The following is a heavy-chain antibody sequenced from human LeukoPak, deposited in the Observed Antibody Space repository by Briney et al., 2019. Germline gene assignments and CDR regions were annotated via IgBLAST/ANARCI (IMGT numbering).Heavy chain of an antibody. CDR1: GFTFSSYS. CDR2: ISSSSSTI. CDR3: ARDQVVPAATYSDY. V-gene: IGHV3-48*04. J-gene: IGHJ4*02. Sequence: GGSLRLSCAASGFTFSSYSMNWVRQAPGKGLEWVSYISSSSSTIYYADSVKGRFTISRDNAKNSLYLQMNSLRAEDTAVYYCARDQVVPAATYSDYWGQGTLVTVSS. D-gene: IGHD2-2*01.